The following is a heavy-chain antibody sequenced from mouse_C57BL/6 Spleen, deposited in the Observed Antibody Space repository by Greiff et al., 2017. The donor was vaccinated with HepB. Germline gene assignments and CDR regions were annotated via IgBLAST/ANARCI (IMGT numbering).Heavy chain of an antibody. V-gene: IGHV1-54*01. Sequence: VQLQQSGAELVRPGTSVKVSCKASGYAFTNYLIEWVKQRPGQGLEWIGVINPGSGGTNYNEKFKGKATLTADKSSSTAYMQLSSLTSEDSAVYFCARGMNWVDYWGQGTTLTVSS. CDR1: GYAFTNYL. CDR3: ARGMNWVDY. D-gene: IGHD4-1*01. J-gene: IGHJ2*01. CDR2: INPGSGGT.